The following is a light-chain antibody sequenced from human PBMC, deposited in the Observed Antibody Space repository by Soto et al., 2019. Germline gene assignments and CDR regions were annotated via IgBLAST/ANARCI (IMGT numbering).Light chain of an antibody. CDR3: QQYSNWPLT. CDR1: QSVTNSY. CDR2: GAS. Sequence: EIVMTQSPVTLSVSPGERATLSCRASQSVTNSYLAWYQQKPGQAPRLLIFGASTRAAGIPARFSGSGSGTEFTLTNSSLQPEDFAVYYCQQYSNWPLTFGGGAKVDIK. J-gene: IGKJ4*01. V-gene: IGKV3-15*01.